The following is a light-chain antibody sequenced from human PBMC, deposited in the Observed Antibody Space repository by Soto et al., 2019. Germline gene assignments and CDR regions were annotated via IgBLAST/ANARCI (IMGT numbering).Light chain of an antibody. CDR1: SSNIGAGYD. CDR3: QSYDSSLSRI. V-gene: IGLV1-40*01. CDR2: GNT. J-gene: IGLJ2*01. Sequence: QSVLTQPPSVSGAPGQRVTISCTGSSSNIGAGYDVHWYQQLPGTAPKLLIYGNTKRASGVPDRFSGSKSGTSASLAITGLQAEDEADYYCQSYDSSLSRIFGGGTQLTVL.